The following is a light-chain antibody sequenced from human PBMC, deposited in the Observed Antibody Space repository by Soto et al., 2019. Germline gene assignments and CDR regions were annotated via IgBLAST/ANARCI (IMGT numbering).Light chain of an antibody. CDR3: QQYCSSPSYT. Sequence: EIVLTQSPGTLSLSPGERATLSCRASQSVSSSYLAWYQQKPGQAPRLLIYGASSRATGIPDRFSGSGSGTDFTLTISRLEPEDFAVYYCQQYCSSPSYTFGQVNKLEIK. CDR1: QSVSSSY. CDR2: GAS. J-gene: IGKJ2*01. V-gene: IGKV3-20*01.